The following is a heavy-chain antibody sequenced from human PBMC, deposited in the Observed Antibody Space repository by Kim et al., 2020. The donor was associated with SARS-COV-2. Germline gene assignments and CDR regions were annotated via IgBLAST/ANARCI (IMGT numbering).Heavy chain of an antibody. CDR1: GFSVGNNY. J-gene: IGHJ4*02. CDR3: VRDPSMVRRGIIPDY. V-gene: IGHV3-66*01. D-gene: IGHD3-10*01. CDR2: IYNTGTT. Sequence: GGSLRLSCAASGFSVGNNYMRWVRQAPGKGLEWVSVIYNTGTTYYAASVKGRFSIARDTSKNTISLQMNTLRVEDTAVYYCVRDPSMVRRGIIPDYWGQGTLVTVSS.